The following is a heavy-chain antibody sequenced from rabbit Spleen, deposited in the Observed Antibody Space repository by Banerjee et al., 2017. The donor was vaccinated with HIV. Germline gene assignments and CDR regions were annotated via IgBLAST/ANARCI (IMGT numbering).Heavy chain of an antibody. V-gene: IGHV1S47*01. J-gene: IGHJ4*01. Sequence: QEQLVESGGGLVQPGGSLKLSCTVSGFDISKNGVTWVRQAPGKGLEWIGYIDPVFGITYYASWVNGRFSISRENAQNTVFLQMTSLTAADTATYFCARDAAGREDFNLWGPGTLVTVS. CDR3: ARDAAGREDFNL. D-gene: IGHD4-2*01. CDR2: IDPVFGIT. CDR1: GFDISKNG.